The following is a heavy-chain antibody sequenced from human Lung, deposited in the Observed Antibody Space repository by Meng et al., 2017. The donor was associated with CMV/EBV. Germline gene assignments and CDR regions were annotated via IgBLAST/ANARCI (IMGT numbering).Heavy chain of an antibody. Sequence: ESXKISXAATGFAFRNYAMSWVRQAPGKGLEWVSSTSGSGGATYYADSVKARFTISRDNSKNTLYLQLNSLRVEDTAVYYCAKHPIYSYGYLEYNWFDPWGQGTLVTVSS. D-gene: IGHD5-18*01. CDR1: GFAFRNYA. CDR2: TSGSGGAT. CDR3: AKHPIYSYGYLEYNWFDP. J-gene: IGHJ5*02. V-gene: IGHV3-23*01.